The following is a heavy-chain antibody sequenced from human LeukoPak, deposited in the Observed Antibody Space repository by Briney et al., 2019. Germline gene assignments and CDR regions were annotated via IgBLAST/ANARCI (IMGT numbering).Heavy chain of an antibody. Sequence: PGGSLRLSCAASGFTFSSYAMSWVRQAPGKGLEWVSGISDSGGRTNYADSVKGRFTISRDNPKNTLYLQMNSLRAEDTAVYYCAKLYNDYGDENFDYWGQGTLVSVSS. D-gene: IGHD4-17*01. V-gene: IGHV3-23*01. CDR2: ISDSGGRT. CDR3: AKLYNDYGDENFDY. CDR1: GFTFSSYA. J-gene: IGHJ4*02.